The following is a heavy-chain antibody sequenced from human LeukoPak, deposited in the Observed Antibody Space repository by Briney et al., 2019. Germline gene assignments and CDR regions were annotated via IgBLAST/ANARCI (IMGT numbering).Heavy chain of an antibody. D-gene: IGHD3-3*01. V-gene: IGHV4-34*01. J-gene: IGHJ4*02. CDR3: ARDETIFGVVPGE. Sequence: SETLSLTCAVYGGSFSGYYWSWIRQPPGKGLEWIGEINHSGSTNYNPSLKSRVTISVDTSKNQFSLKLSSVTAADTAVYYCARDETIFGVVPGEWGQGTLVTVSS. CDR2: INHSGST. CDR1: GGSFSGYY.